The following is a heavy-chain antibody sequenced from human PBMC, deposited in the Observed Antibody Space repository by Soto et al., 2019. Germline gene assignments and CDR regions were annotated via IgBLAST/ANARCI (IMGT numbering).Heavy chain of an antibody. CDR3: ASENYDYIWGSYRDAFDI. CDR1: SGSISSSNW. D-gene: IGHD3-16*01. CDR2: IYHSGST. V-gene: IGHV4-4*02. Sequence: QVQLQESGPGLVKPSGTLSLTCAVSSGSISSSNWWSWVRQPPGKGLEWIGEIYHSGSTNYNPSLNSRVTISVDKSKNQFSLKLSSVTAADTAVYYCASENYDYIWGSYRDAFDIWGQGTMVTVSS. J-gene: IGHJ3*02.